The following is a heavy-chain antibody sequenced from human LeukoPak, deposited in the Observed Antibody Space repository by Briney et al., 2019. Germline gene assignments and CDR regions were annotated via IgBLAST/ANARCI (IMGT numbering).Heavy chain of an antibody. Sequence: PSDSLSLTCSVYGGSFSDYFWSWIRQSPGKGLEWIGEIDDGGNTNYNPSLMSRVIVSMEKSKKQFSLVMRSVAAADTAVYYCARFSRITWGDWGDAFDIWGQGTTVIVSS. D-gene: IGHD2-21*02. CDR3: ARFSRITWGDWGDAFDI. J-gene: IGHJ3*02. CDR1: GGSFSDYF. V-gene: IGHV4-34*01. CDR2: IDDGGNT.